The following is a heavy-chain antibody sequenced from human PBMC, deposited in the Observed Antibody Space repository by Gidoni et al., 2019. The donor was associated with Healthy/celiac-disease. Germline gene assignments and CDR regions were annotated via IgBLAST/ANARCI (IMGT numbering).Heavy chain of an antibody. CDR3: ARAVGQPLGYCSGGSCYSDAFDI. J-gene: IGHJ3*02. CDR2: INHSGST. V-gene: IGHV4-34*01. D-gene: IGHD2-15*01. Sequence: GLEWIGEINHSGSTNYNPSLKSRVTISVDTSKNQFSLKLSSVTAADTAVYYCARAVGQPLGYCSGGSCYSDAFDIWGQGTMVTVSS.